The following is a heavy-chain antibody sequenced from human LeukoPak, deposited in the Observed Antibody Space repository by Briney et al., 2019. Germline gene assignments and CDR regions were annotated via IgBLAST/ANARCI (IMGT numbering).Heavy chain of an antibody. CDR1: GFSLSTSGVG. CDR2: IYWDDDK. CDR3: AHRPNYYGSESNFMATDENWFDP. V-gene: IGHV2-5*02. Sequence: ESGPTLVKPTQTLTLTCTFSGFSLSTSGVGVGWIRQPPGKALEWLALIYWDDDKRYSPSLKSRLTITKDTSKNQVVLTMTNMDPVDTATYYCAHRPNYYGSESNFMATDENWFDPWGQGTLVTVSS. D-gene: IGHD3-10*01. J-gene: IGHJ5*02.